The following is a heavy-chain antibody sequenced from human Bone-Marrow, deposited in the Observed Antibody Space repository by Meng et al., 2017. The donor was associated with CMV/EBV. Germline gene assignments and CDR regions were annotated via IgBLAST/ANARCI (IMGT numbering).Heavy chain of an antibody. J-gene: IGHJ4*02. CDR1: GYTFTSYD. CDR2: MNPNSGNT. CDR3: ASTSSGWYSLDY. V-gene: IGHV1-8*02. D-gene: IGHD6-19*01. Sequence: SVKVSCKASGYTFTSYDLNWVRQATGQGLEWMGWMNPNSGNTAYAQKFQGRVTMTRDTSTSTVYMELSSLRSEDTAVYYCASTSSGWYSLDYWGQGTLVTVSS.